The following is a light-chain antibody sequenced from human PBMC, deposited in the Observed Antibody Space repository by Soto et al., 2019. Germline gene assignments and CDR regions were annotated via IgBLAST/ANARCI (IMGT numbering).Light chain of an antibody. J-gene: IGKJ4*01. CDR1: QSVASY. CDR2: DAF. V-gene: IGKV3-11*01. CDR3: QQRSSWPLT. Sequence: EIVLTQSPATLSLSPGERATLSCRASQSVASYFAWYQQKPGQAPRLLIYDAFSRATGIPARFSSSGSGTDFTLTISSLEPEDFAVYFCQQRSSWPLTFGGGTMVEIK.